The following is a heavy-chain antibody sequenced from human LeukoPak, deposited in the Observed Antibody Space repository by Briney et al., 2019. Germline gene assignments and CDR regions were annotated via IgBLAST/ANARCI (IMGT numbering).Heavy chain of an antibody. J-gene: IGHJ6*03. CDR3: ARDRETYGSGSYYKNYYYYYYMDV. D-gene: IGHD3-10*01. CDR1: GGSFSGYY. Sequence: PSETLSLTCAVYGGSFSGYYWSWIRQPPGKGLEWIGEINHSGSTNYNPSLKSRVTISVDTSKNQFSLKLSSVTAADTAVYYCARDRETYGSGSYYKNYYYYYYMDVWGKGTTVTISS. V-gene: IGHV4-34*01. CDR2: INHSGST.